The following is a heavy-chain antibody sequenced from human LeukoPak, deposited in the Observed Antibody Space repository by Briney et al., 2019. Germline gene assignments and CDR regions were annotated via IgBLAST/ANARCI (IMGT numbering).Heavy chain of an antibody. Sequence: KPSETLSLTCAVYGGSFSGYYWSWIRQPPGKGLEWIGEINHSGSTNYNPSLKSRVTISVDTSKNQFSLKLSSVTAAGTAVYYCARDIMVRGVSSYGMDVWGQGTTVTVSS. V-gene: IGHV4-34*01. CDR3: ARDIMVRGVSSYGMDV. J-gene: IGHJ6*02. D-gene: IGHD3-10*01. CDR2: INHSGST. CDR1: GGSFSGYY.